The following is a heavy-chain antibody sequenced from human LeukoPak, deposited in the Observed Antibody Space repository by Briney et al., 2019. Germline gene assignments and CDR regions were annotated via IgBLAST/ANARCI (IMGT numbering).Heavy chain of an antibody. CDR3: ARDRRDRWLPTKSAGWYFDL. V-gene: IGHV1-8*01. Sequence: GASVKVSCKASGYTFTSYDINWVRQATGQGLEWMGWMNPNSGNTGYAQKFQGRVTMTRNTPISTAYMELSSLRSEDTAVYYCARDRRDRWLPTKSAGWYFDLWGRGTLVTASS. J-gene: IGHJ2*01. D-gene: IGHD5-12*01. CDR2: MNPNSGNT. CDR1: GYTFTSYD.